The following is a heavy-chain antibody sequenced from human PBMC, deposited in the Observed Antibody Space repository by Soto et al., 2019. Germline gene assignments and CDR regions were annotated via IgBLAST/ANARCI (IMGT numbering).Heavy chain of an antibody. Sequence: QVQLVESGGGVVQPGRSLRLSCAASGFTFSNYGMHWVRQAPGKGLEWVAIVWYDGDNKYYADSVMGRFTISRDNSKNTLYLQMNSLRAEDTAMYYCARDQATMVTSYEWGGYFDLWGRGTPVTVSS. D-gene: IGHD4-17*01. CDR2: VWYDGDNK. CDR3: ARDQATMVTSYEWGGYFDL. V-gene: IGHV3-33*01. CDR1: GFTFSNYG. J-gene: IGHJ2*01.